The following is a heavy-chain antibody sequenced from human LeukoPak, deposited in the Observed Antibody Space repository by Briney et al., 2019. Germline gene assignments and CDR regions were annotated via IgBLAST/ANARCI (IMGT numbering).Heavy chain of an antibody. Sequence: GGSLRLSCAASGFTVSSNYMSWVRQAPGKGLEWVSVIYSGGSTYYADSVKGRFTISRDNSKNTLYLQMNSLRAEDTAVYYCARASGDYLVDYWGQGTLVTVSS. V-gene: IGHV3-53*01. CDR1: GFTVSSNY. J-gene: IGHJ4*02. CDR3: ARASGDYLVDY. D-gene: IGHD4-17*01. CDR2: IYSGGST.